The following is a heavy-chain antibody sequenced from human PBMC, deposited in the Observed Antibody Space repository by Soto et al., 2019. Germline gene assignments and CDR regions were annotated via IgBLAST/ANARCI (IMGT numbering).Heavy chain of an antibody. CDR3: ARSQGGEFQLLYALVV. Sequence: QVQLVQSGAEVKKPASSVKVSCKASGGIFSRHGINWVRQAPGQGLEWMGGILPIFGTSKYAEKFQGRVTITADESTSTVYMHLSSLTSEDTGVYFCARSQGGEFQLLYALVVWGQGTMVTVSS. CDR2: ILPIFGTS. V-gene: IGHV1-69*01. D-gene: IGHD2-2*01. CDR1: GGIFSRHG. J-gene: IGHJ3*01.